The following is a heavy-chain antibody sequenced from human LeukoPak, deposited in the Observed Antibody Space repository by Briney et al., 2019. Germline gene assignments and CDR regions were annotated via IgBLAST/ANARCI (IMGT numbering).Heavy chain of an antibody. Sequence: GGSLRLSCAASGFTFTNYWMSWVRQAPGKGLGWVSGINWNGGSTGYADSVKGRFTISRDNAKNSLYLQMNSLRAEDTAVYYCAELGITMIGGVWGKGTTVTISS. CDR1: GFTFTNYW. CDR2: INWNGGST. D-gene: IGHD3-10*02. J-gene: IGHJ6*04. CDR3: AELGITMIGGV. V-gene: IGHV3-20*04.